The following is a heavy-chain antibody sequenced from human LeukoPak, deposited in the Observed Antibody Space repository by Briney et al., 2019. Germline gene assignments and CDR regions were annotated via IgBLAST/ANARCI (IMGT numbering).Heavy chain of an antibody. CDR1: GGSTSSGDYY. CDR2: IYYSGST. J-gene: IGHJ4*02. CDR3: ARGENYYGSGSPFDY. D-gene: IGHD3-10*01. V-gene: IGHV4-30-4*08. Sequence: PSQTLSLTCTVSGGSTSSGDYYWSWIRHPPGNGLEWIGYIYYSGSTYYNPSLKTRVTISVDTSKNQSSLKLSSVTAADTAVYYCARGENYYGSGSPFDYWGQGTLVTVSS.